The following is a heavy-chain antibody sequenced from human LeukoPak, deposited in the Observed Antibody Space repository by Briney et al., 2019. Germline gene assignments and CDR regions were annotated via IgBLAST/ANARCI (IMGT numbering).Heavy chain of an antibody. V-gene: IGHV3-23*01. CDR2: ISDSGSST. J-gene: IGHJ4*02. D-gene: IGHD6-13*01. Sequence: GGSLRLSCAASGFTFSSYAMSWVRQAPGKGLEWVSGISDSGSSTYYADSVKGRFTISRDNSKNTLYLQMNSLRAEDTAVYYCAKVGSSPNHFDYWGQGTLVTVSS. CDR1: GFTFSSYA. CDR3: AKVGSSPNHFDY.